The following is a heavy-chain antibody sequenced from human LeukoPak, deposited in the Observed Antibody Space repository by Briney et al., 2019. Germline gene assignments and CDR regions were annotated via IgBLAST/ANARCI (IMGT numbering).Heavy chain of an antibody. CDR1: GGSISSYY. J-gene: IGHJ4*02. D-gene: IGHD4-17*01. CDR3: ASAPYGDYAFDY. V-gene: IGHV4-59*01. Sequence: SETLSLTCTVSGGSISSYYWSWLRQPPGKGLEWIGYIYYSGSTNYNPSLKSRVTISVDTSKNQFSLKLSSVTAADTAVYYCASAPYGDYAFDYWGQGALVTVSS. CDR2: IYYSGST.